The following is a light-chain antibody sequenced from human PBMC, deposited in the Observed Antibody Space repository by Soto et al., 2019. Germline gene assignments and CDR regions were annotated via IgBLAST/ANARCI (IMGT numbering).Light chain of an antibody. Sequence: SYELTQPPSVSVSPGQTASITCSGAKLGDKYACWYQQKPGQSPVLVIYQDSKRPSGIPERISGSKSGNTATLTISGTQAMDEADYYCQAWDSSNVVFGGGTKLTVL. CDR3: QAWDSSNVV. V-gene: IGLV3-1*01. J-gene: IGLJ2*01. CDR2: QDS. CDR1: KLGDKY.